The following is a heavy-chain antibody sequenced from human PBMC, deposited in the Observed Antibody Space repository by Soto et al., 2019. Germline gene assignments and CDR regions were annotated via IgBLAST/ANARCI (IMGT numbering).Heavy chain of an antibody. J-gene: IGHJ4*02. CDR2: ISFNGINT. D-gene: IGHD3-9*01. CDR1: GFTFSDYA. V-gene: IGHV3-30-3*01. Sequence: QVQLVESGGGVVQPGRSLRLSCAGSGFTFSDYAMHWVRRAPGRGPEWLALISFNGINTYYADSVKGRFTISRDNSKGTLYLQMNTLRAEDTAVYYCARDVSGFEYFDLWGQGTLVTISS. CDR3: ARDVSGFEYFDL.